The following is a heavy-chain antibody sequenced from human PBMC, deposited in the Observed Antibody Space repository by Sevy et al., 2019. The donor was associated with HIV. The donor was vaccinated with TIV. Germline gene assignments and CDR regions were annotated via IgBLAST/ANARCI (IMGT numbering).Heavy chain of an antibody. J-gene: IGHJ4*02. Sequence: SETLSLTCTVSGGSISSNYWSWIRQPPGKGLEWIGYIYSSGSSYNPSLKSRVSISMDTSKNQFSLKLNSVTAADTAVYYCARSGGYSYGDLDYWGQGTLVTVSS. CDR3: ARSGGYSYGDLDY. CDR2: IYSSGSS. D-gene: IGHD5-18*01. V-gene: IGHV4-59*01. CDR1: GGSISSNY.